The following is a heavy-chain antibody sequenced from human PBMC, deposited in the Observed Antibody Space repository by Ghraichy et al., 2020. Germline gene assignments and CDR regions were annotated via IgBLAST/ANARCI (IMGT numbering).Heavy chain of an antibody. CDR2: ISAYNGNT. CDR1: GYTFTSYG. Sequence: ASVKVSCKASGYTFTSYGISWVRQAPGQGLEWMGWISAYNGNTNYAQKLQGRVTMTTDTSTSTAYMELRSLRSDDTAVYYCARDRGRIAVAADWYFDLWGRGTLVTVSS. V-gene: IGHV1-18*04. D-gene: IGHD6-19*01. CDR3: ARDRGRIAVAADWYFDL. J-gene: IGHJ2*01.